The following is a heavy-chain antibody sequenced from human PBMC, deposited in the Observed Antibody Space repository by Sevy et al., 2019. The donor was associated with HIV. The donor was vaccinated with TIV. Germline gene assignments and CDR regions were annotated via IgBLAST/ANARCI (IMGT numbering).Heavy chain of an antibody. J-gene: IGHJ4*02. V-gene: IGHV1-8*03. CDR1: GYTFTRYD. CDR2: LNPNSGNT. CDR3: ARGRGNLVTLDY. D-gene: IGHD2-21*02. Sequence: ASVKVSCTASGYTFTRYDLNWVRQATGQGLEWMGWLNPNSGNTGYAEKFQGRVTITRDTSIGTANMVLGELRSEYTAVYYFARGRGNLVTLDYWGQGTLVTVSS.